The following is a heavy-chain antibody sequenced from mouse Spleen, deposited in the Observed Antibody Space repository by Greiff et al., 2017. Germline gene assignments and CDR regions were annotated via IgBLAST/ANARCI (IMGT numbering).Heavy chain of an antibody. V-gene: IGHV1-85*01. Sequence: VQLQQSGPELVKPGASVKLSCKASGYTFTSYDINWVKQRPGQGLEWIGRIYPRDGSTKYNEKFKGKATLTVDTSSSTAYMELHSLTSEDSAVYFCARRTDYWGQGTTLTVSS. J-gene: IGHJ2*01. CDR3: ARRTDY. CDR1: GYTFTSYD. CDR2: IYPRDGST.